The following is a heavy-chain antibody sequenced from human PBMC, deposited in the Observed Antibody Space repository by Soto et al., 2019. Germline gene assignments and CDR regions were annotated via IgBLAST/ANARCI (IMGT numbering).Heavy chain of an antibody. V-gene: IGHV4-30-2*01. D-gene: IGHD6-25*01. CDR1: GGSISSGGYS. CDR2: IYHSGST. Sequence: SETLSLTCAVSGGSISSGGYSWSWIRQPPGKGLEWIGYIYHSGSTYYNPSLKSRVTISVDASKNQFSLKLTSVTAADTAVYYCARDRLAADAAEVAFDFWGRGTMVTVS. J-gene: IGHJ3*01. CDR3: ARDRLAADAAEVAFDF.